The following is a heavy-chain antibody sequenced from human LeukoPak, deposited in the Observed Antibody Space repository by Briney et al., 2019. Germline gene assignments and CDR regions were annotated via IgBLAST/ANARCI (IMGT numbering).Heavy chain of an antibody. J-gene: IGHJ3*02. CDR2: INHSGST. CDR1: GGSFSGYY. Sequence: PSETLSLTCAVYGGSFSGYYWSWIRQPPGKGLEWIGEINHSGSTNYNPSLKSRVTISVDTSKNQFSLKLSSVTAADTAVYYCARGWRYCSGGSCYSSAFDIWGQGTMVTVSS. D-gene: IGHD2-15*01. V-gene: IGHV4-34*01. CDR3: ARGWRYCSGGSCYSSAFDI.